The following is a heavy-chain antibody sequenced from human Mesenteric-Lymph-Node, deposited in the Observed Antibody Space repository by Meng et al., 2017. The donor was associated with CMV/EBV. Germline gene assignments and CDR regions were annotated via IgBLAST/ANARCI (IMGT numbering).Heavy chain of an antibody. Sequence: ASVKVSCKASGYTFVNFDISWVRQAPGQGLEWMGWISAYNGNTNFAQKFQGRVNMTTDTLTNTAYMELRSLRSGDTAVYYCARNSASGNGDYYKYYGLDVWGQGTTVTVSS. CDR2: ISAYNGNT. D-gene: IGHD2-8*01. J-gene: IGHJ6*02. CDR1: GYTFVNFD. V-gene: IGHV1-18*01. CDR3: ARNSASGNGDYYKYYGLDV.